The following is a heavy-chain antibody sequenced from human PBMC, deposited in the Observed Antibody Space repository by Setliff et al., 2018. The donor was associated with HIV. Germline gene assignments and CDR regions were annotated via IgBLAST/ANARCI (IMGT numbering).Heavy chain of an antibody. V-gene: IGHV1-69*13. J-gene: IGHJ6*03. CDR2: VIPSFATA. CDR3: ARNPQPTGTPDYYYYYYMDV. Sequence: SVKVSCKASGGTFKNLAISWVRQAPGQGLEWMGGVIPSFATANYAQKFQGRITITADELTSTVYMDLNSLKSEDSAVYYCARNPQPTGTPDYYYYYYMDVWGKGTTVTV. CDR1: GGTFKNLA. D-gene: IGHD1-1*01.